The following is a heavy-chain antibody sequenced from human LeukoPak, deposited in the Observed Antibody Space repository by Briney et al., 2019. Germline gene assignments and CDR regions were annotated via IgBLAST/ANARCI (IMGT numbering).Heavy chain of an antibody. J-gene: IGHJ4*02. CDR1: GYTFTSYY. CDR2: INPSGGST. Sequence: GASVKVSCKASGYTFTSYYMHRVRQAPGQGLEWMGIINPSGGSTSYAQKFQGRVTMTRDMSTSTVYMELSSLRSEDTAAYYCAGYHWGKLDYWGQGTLVTVSS. CDR3: AGYHWGKLDY. D-gene: IGHD1-20*01. V-gene: IGHV1-46*01.